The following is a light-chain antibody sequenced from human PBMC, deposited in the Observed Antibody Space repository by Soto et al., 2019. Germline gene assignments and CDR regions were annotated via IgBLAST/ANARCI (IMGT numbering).Light chain of an antibody. CDR1: SSNIGNNY. CDR3: GTLDSSLSTGV. Sequence: QSVLTQPPSVSAAPGQKVTISCSGSSSNIGNNYVSWYQQLPGTAPKLLIYDNNKRPSGIPDRFSGSNSGTSATLGITGLQTGDEADYYCGTLDSSLSTGVFGGGTKLTVL. V-gene: IGLV1-51*01. CDR2: DNN. J-gene: IGLJ2*01.